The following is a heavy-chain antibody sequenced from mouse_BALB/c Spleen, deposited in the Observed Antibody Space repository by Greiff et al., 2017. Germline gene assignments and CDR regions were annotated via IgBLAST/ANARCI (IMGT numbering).Heavy chain of an antibody. D-gene: IGHD1-2*01. CDR2: IYPESGST. CDR1: GYTFTDYV. CDR3: AMLRLQGY. J-gene: IGHJ2*01. Sequence: QVQLQQSGPELVKPGASVKMSCKASGYTFTDYVIGWVKQRTGQGLEWIGEIYPESGSTYYNEKFKGKASLTADKSSSTAYMQLSSLTSEDTAVYYCAMLRLQGYWGQGTTLTVSS. V-gene: IGHV1-77*01.